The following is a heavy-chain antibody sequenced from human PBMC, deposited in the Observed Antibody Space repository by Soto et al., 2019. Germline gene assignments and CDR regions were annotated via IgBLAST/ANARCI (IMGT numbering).Heavy chain of an antibody. J-gene: IGHJ6*02. Sequence: GGSLRLSCAASGFTLSSHAMGWLRQAPGTGPEWVAFVDGSGYDTSYADSVKGRFTISRDNSENSLYLHMNSLRAEDTAVYYCASLFGELLPSYYYYYGMDVWGQGTTVTVSS. V-gene: IGHV3-23*01. D-gene: IGHD3-10*02. CDR2: VDGSGYDT. CDR3: ASLFGELLPSYYYYYGMDV. CDR1: GFTLSSHA.